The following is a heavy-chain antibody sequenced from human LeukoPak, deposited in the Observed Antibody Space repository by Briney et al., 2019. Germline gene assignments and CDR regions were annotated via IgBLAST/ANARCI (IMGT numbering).Heavy chain of an antibody. V-gene: IGHV6-1*01. CDR2: TYYRSKWYN. J-gene: IGHJ4*02. Sequence: SQTLSLTCAISGDSVSSNSAAWNWIRQSPSRGLEWLGGTYYRSKWYNDYAVSVKSRITINPDTSKNQFSLQLNSVTPEDTAVYYCARERGSWYWGLYYFDYWGQGTLVTVSS. CDR1: GDSVSSNSAA. CDR3: ARERGSWYWGLYYFDY. D-gene: IGHD6-13*01.